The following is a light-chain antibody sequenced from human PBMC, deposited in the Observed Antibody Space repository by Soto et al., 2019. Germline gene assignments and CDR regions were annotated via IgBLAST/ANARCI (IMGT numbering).Light chain of an antibody. Sequence: IKMTHSPSALSASEGDRVTITFRASQSISSWLAWYQQKPGKAPKLLIYKASSLESGVPSRFSGSESGTEFTLTISSLQPDDFATYYCQQYHSYWTFGQGSKV. CDR3: QQYHSYWT. CDR2: KAS. CDR1: QSISSW. J-gene: IGKJ1*01. V-gene: IGKV1-5*03.